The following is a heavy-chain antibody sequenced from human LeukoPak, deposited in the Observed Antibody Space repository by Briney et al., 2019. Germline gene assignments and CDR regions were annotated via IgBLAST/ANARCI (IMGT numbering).Heavy chain of an antibody. J-gene: IGHJ4*02. CDR2: INPNSGGT. CDR1: GYTFTGYY. CDR3: APDNWYGSSGSD. V-gene: IGHV1-2*02. Sequence: ASVKVSCTASGYTFTGYYMHWVRQAPGQGLEWMGWINPNSGGTNYAQKFQGRVTMTRDTSISTAYMELSRLRSDDTAVYYCAPDNWYGSSGSDWGQGTLVTVSS. D-gene: IGHD3-22*01.